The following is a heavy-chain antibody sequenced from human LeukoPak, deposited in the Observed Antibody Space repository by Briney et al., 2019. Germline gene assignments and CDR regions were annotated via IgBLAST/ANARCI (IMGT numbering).Heavy chain of an antibody. J-gene: IGHJ4*02. CDR3: AKDWSCDY. Sequence: PGGSLRLSCAASGFTFSDYYMSWIRQAPGKGLEWVSAIGTAGDSHYSDSVRGRFTISRDNSKNTLSLQMNNLRAEDTAIYYCAKDWSCDYWGQGTLVTVSS. CDR1: GFTFSDYY. V-gene: IGHV3-53*01. CDR2: IGTAGDS. D-gene: IGHD3-10*01.